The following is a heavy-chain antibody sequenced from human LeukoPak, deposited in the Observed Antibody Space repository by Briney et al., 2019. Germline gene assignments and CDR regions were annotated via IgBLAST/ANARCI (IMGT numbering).Heavy chain of an antibody. Sequence: GGSRRLSCAASGFTFSSYWMHWVRQAPGKGLVWVSRINTDESSTSYADSVKGRFTISRENAKNTLYLQMNSLRAEDTAVYYCARGFYYGSGSYYYYYMDVWGKGTTVTVSS. CDR1: GFTFSSYW. CDR3: ARGFYYGSGSYYYYYMDV. D-gene: IGHD3-10*01. V-gene: IGHV3-74*01. J-gene: IGHJ6*03. CDR2: INTDESST.